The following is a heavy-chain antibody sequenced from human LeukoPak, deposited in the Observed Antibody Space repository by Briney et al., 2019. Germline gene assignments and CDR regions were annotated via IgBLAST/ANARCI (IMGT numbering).Heavy chain of an antibody. Sequence: PGGSLRLSCAASGFTFSNYWMHWVRQAPGKGLVWVSRINSDGTNTSYADSVKGRFTISRDNAKNTLNLQMNSLRAEDTAVYYCARDLMGIAYRGAFYYWGQGTLVTVSS. CDR2: INSDGTNT. CDR1: GFTFSNYW. D-gene: IGHD6-13*01. CDR3: ARDLMGIAYRGAFYY. J-gene: IGHJ4*02. V-gene: IGHV3-74*01.